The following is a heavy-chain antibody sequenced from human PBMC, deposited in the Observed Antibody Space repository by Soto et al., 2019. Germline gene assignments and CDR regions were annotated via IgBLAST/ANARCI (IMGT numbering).Heavy chain of an antibody. D-gene: IGHD6-13*01. CDR2: ISGSSSFT. V-gene: IGHV3-11*06. CDR1: GFTFSDYY. J-gene: IGHJ4*02. Sequence: GGSLRLSCAASGFTFSDYYMSWIRQAPGKELEWVSYISGSSSFTNYADSVKGRFTISRDNAKNSLYLQMNSLRAEDTAVYYCARDKGFGAAAGGTPYCFDYWGQGTLVTVSS. CDR3: ARDKGFGAAAGGTPYCFDY.